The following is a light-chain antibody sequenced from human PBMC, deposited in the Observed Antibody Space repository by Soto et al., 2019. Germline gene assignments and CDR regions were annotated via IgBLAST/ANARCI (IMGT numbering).Light chain of an antibody. Sequence: QSALTQPRSVSGSPGQSVTISCTGTSSDVGGYNYVSWYQQHPGKAPKLMIYDVSKRPSGVPDRFSGSKSGNTASLTISGPQAEDEAEYYCCSYAGSYTWVFGGGTQLTVL. J-gene: IGLJ3*02. V-gene: IGLV2-11*01. CDR3: CSYAGSYTWV. CDR1: SSDVGGYNY. CDR2: DVS.